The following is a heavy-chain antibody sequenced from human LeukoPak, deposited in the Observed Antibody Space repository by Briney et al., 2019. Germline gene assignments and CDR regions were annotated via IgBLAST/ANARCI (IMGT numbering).Heavy chain of an antibody. J-gene: IGHJ6*03. D-gene: IGHD2-2*01. CDR2: IIPIFGTA. V-gene: IGHV1-69*05. CDR1: GGTFSSYA. Sequence: SVKVSCKASGGTFSSYAISWVRQAPGQGLEWMGGIIPIFGTANYAQKFQGRVTMTRNTSISTAYMELSSLRSEDTAVYYCARRTGTSWIRKFYYYMDVWGKGTTVTVSS. CDR3: ARRTGTSWIRKFYYYMDV.